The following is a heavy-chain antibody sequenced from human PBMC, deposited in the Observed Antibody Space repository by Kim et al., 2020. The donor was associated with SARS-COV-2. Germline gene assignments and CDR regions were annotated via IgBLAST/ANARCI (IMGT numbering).Heavy chain of an antibody. J-gene: IGHJ4*02. CDR2: INHSGST. V-gene: IGHV4-34*01. D-gene: IGHD6-19*01. CDR3: ARGLSGRYIAVAGTPFDY. CDR1: GGSFSGYY. Sequence: SETLSLTCAVYGGSFSGYYWSWIRQPPGKGLEWIGEINHSGSTNYNPSLKSRVTISVDTSKNQFSLKLSSVTAADTAVYYCARGLSGRYIAVAGTPFDYWGQGTLVTVSS.